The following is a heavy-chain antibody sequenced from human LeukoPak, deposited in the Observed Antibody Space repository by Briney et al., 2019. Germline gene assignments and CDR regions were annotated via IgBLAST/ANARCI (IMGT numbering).Heavy chain of an antibody. CDR1: GFTVSSNY. V-gene: IGHV3-53*01. D-gene: IGHD3-10*01. Sequence: GGSLRLSCAASGFTVSSNYMSWVRQAPGKGLEWVSVIYSGGSTYYADSVKGRFTISRDNSKNTLYLQMNSLRAEDTAVYYCARGGSGSLYYFDYWGQGTLVTVSS. CDR2: IYSGGST. J-gene: IGHJ4*02. CDR3: ARGGSGSLYYFDY.